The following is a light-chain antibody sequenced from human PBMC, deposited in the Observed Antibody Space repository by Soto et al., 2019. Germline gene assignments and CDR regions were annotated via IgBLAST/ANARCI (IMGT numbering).Light chain of an antibody. CDR1: SSDVGGYNC. Sequence: QSVLTQPPSASGSPGQSVTISCTGTSSDVGGYNCVSWYQQHPGEAPKLMIYGVNKRPSGVSNRFSGSKSGNTASLTISGLQAEDEADYYCCSFAGISTFYVFGTGTKVTVL. CDR2: GVN. J-gene: IGLJ1*01. V-gene: IGLV2-23*02. CDR3: CSFAGISTFYV.